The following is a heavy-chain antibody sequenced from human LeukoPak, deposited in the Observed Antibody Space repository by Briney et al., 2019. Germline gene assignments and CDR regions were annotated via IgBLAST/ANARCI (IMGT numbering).Heavy chain of an antibody. Sequence: GGSLRLSCAASGFTFSSYAMSWVRQAPGKGLEWVSVIYSGGSTYYADSVKGRFTISRDNSKNTLYLQMDSLRAEDTAVYYCASSIAAAGRGDYWGQGTLVTVSS. CDR1: GFTFSSYA. D-gene: IGHD6-13*01. CDR2: IYSGGST. CDR3: ASSIAAAGRGDY. J-gene: IGHJ4*02. V-gene: IGHV3-66*01.